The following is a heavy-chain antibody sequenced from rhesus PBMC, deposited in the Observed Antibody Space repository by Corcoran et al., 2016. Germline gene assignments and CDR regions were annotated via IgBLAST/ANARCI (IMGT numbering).Heavy chain of an antibody. CDR1: GASISSGYD. Sequence: QVQLQESGPGVVKASETLSLPCAVSGASISSGYDWSWIRPPPGKGLAWVGYIYGSPGTTNYNPSRRNGVTMSQAASRNQFSLKRRSVTAADTAVYYCAKRAGPFDCWGQGVLVTVSS. D-gene: IGHD1-1*01. CDR2: IYGSPGTT. V-gene: IGHV4-76*01. J-gene: IGHJ4*01. CDR3: AKRAGPFDC.